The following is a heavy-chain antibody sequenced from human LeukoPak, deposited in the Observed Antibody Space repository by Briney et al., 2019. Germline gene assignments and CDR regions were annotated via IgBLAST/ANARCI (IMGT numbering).Heavy chain of an antibody. V-gene: IGHV3-23*01. CDR3: AKGKDSSGWYVSFNWFDP. CDR2: ISGSGGST. CDR1: GFTFSSYA. Sequence: GGSLRLSCAASGFTFSSYAMSWVRQAPGKGQEWVSAISGSGGSTYYADSVKGRFTISRDNSKNTLYLQMNSLRAEDTAVYYCAKGKDSSGWYVSFNWFDPWGQGTLVTVSS. J-gene: IGHJ5*02. D-gene: IGHD6-19*01.